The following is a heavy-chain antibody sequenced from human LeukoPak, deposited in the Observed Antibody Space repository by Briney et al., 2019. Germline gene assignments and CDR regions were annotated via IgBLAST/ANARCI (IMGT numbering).Heavy chain of an antibody. Sequence: ASVKVSCKASGYTFTGYYMHWVRQAPGQGLEWMGWINPNSGGTNYAQKLQGRVTMTTDTSTSTAYMELRSLRSDDTAVYYCARARYCSGGSCYHGDYWGQGTLVTVSS. V-gene: IGHV1-2*02. CDR1: GYTFTGYY. D-gene: IGHD2-15*01. CDR2: INPNSGGT. J-gene: IGHJ4*02. CDR3: ARARYCSGGSCYHGDY.